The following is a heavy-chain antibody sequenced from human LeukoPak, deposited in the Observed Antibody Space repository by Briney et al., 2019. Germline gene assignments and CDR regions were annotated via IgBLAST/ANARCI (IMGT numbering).Heavy chain of an antibody. D-gene: IGHD3-10*02. CDR2: ISSSSSYI. Sequence: GGSLRLSCTASGFTFRDYYVTWIRQAPGKGLEWVSSISSSSSYIYYADSVKGRFTISRDNAKNSLYLQMNSLRAEDTAVYYCAELGITMIGGVWGKGTTVTISS. CDR3: AELGITMIGGV. V-gene: IGHV3-11*06. CDR1: GFTFRDYY. J-gene: IGHJ6*04.